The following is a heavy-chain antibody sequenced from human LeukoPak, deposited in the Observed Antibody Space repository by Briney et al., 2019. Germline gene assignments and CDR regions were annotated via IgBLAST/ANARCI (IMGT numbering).Heavy chain of an antibody. Sequence: GGSLRLSCAASGFTFSSYSMNWVRQAPGKGLEWVSSISSSSSYIYYADSVKGRFTISRDNAKNSLYLQMNSLRAEDTAVYYCASNSGSFFYPFDYWGQGTLVTVSS. J-gene: IGHJ4*02. CDR2: ISSSSSYI. D-gene: IGHD1-26*01. CDR3: ASNSGSFFYPFDY. V-gene: IGHV3-21*01. CDR1: GFTFSSYS.